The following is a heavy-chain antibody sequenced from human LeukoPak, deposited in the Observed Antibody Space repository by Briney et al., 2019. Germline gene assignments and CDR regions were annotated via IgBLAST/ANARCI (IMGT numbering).Heavy chain of an antibody. J-gene: IGHJ4*02. CDR3: AKDTAKFGWELLQVFDY. V-gene: IGHV3-48*03. CDR2: ISSSGSTI. D-gene: IGHD1-26*01. Sequence: PGGSLRLSCAASGFTFSSYEMNWVRQAPGMGLEWVSYISSSGSTIYYADSVKGRFTISRDNAKNSLYLQMNSLRAEDTAVYYCAKDTAKFGWELLQVFDYWGQGTLVTVSS. CDR1: GFTFSSYE.